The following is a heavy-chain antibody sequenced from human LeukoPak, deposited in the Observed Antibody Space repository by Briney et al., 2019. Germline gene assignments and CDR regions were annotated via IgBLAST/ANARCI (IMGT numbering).Heavy chain of an antibody. V-gene: IGHV4-59*08. D-gene: IGHD3-10*01. J-gene: IGHJ4*02. Sequence: PSETLSLTCTVSGGSISSYYWSWIRQPPGKGLEWIGYIYYSGSTNYNPSLKSRVTISVDTSKNQFSLKLSSVTAADTAVYYCARHYGSGTYPLDSWGQGMLVTVSS. CDR3: ARHYGSGTYPLDS. CDR1: GGSISSYY. CDR2: IYYSGST.